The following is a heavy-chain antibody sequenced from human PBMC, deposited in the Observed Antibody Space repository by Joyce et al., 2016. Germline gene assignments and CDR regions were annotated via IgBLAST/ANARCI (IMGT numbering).Heavy chain of an antibody. CDR2: INTMGGGT. J-gene: IGHJ4*02. Sequence: VHLVQSGAEVTEPGASVKVSCKASGYTFTGFYVHWVRQVPGQGLEGMGMINTMGGGTTYAQKFQGRVTLTRDTAASTHDMELTSLTSDDTAVFYWARDLTGSGWYYFDHWGQGTLVTVSS. D-gene: IGHD6-19*01. CDR1: GYTFTGFY. CDR3: ARDLTGSGWYYFDH. V-gene: IGHV1-46*01.